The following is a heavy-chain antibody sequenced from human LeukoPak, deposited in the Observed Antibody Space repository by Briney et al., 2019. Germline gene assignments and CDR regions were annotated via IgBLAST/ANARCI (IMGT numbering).Heavy chain of an antibody. D-gene: IGHD2-15*01. CDR2: ISAYNGNT. Sequence: ASVKVSCKASGYTFTSYGISWVRQAPGQGLEWMGWISAYNGNTNCAQKLQGRVTMTTDTSTSTAYMELRSLRSDDTAVYYFARSGGYCSGGSCYSEYYFDYWGQGTLVTVSS. J-gene: IGHJ4*02. CDR3: ARSGGYCSGGSCYSEYYFDY. V-gene: IGHV1-18*01. CDR1: GYTFTSYG.